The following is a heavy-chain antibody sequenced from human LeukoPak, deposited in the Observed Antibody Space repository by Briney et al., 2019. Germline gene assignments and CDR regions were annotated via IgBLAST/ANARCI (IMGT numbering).Heavy chain of an antibody. CDR1: GFTFSSYW. J-gene: IGHJ4*02. CDR2: IKQDGSEK. CDR3: VRGNYDTSGYSFDY. D-gene: IGHD3-22*01. Sequence: GGSLRLSCAASGFTFSSYWMSWVRQAPGKGLEWVANIKQDGSEKYYVDSVKGRFTISRDNAKNSLYLQMNSLRAEDTAVYYCVRGNYDTSGYSFDYWGQGTLVTVSS. V-gene: IGHV3-7*01.